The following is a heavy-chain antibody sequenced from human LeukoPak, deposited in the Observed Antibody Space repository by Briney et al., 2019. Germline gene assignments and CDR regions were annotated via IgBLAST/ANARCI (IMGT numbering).Heavy chain of an antibody. CDR1: GFTFDDYG. D-gene: IGHD6-19*01. J-gene: IGHJ2*01. CDR2: INWNGGST. CDR3: ARDGIAVAGRRWYFDL. V-gene: IGHV3-20*04. Sequence: PGGSLRLSCAASGFTFDDYGMSWVRQAPGKGLEWVSGINWNGGSTGYADSVKGRFTISRDNAKNSLYLQMNSLRAEDTALYYCARDGIAVAGRRWYFDLWGRGTLVTVSS.